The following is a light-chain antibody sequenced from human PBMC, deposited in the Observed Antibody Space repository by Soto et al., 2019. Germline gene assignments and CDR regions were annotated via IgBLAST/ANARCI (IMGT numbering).Light chain of an antibody. CDR3: NSYRTVCTYV. Sequence: QSALTQPASVSGSPGQSITISCTGTSSDIGGYNFVSWYQHHPGKAPKLLIHDVSNRPSGVSSRFSGSKSGNTASLTISGLQAEDEADYYCNSYRTVCTYVFGTGTKLTVL. CDR1: SSDIGGYNF. V-gene: IGLV2-14*03. CDR2: DVS. J-gene: IGLJ1*01.